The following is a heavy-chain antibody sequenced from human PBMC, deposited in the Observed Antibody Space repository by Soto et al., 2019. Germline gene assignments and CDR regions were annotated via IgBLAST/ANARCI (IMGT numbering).Heavy chain of an antibody. CDR1: GYTFTSYY. D-gene: IGHD6-19*01. CDR3: ARDGRSSYSSAWYYFDY. J-gene: IGHJ4*02. CDR2: INPSGGST. V-gene: IGHV1-46*01. Sequence: QVQLVQSGAEVKKPGASVKVSCKASGYTFTSYYMHWVRQAPGQGLEWMGIINPSGGSTSYAQKFQGRVNMTRDTSTSTVYMELSSLRSEDTAVYYCARDGRSSYSSAWYYFDYWGQGPLVTVSS.